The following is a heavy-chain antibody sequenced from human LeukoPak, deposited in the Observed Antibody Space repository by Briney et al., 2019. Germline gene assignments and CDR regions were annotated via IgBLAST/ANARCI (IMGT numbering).Heavy chain of an antibody. J-gene: IGHJ4*02. CDR3: ASGRHDFLH. Sequence: GGSLRLSCAASGFVFSTYWMTWVRQAPGKGLEWVANINLDGTEEHYVDSSLKGRFTISRDNAKNSLYLQMTSLRVEDTAVYYCASGRHDFLHWGQGTLVTVSS. CDR2: INLDGTEE. V-gene: IGHV3-7*01. D-gene: IGHD3/OR15-3a*01. CDR1: GFVFSTYW.